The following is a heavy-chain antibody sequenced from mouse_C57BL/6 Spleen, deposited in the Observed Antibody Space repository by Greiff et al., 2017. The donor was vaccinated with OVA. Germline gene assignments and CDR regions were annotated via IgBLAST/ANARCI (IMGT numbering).Heavy chain of an antibody. CDR1: GYTFTDYN. CDR2: INPNNGGT. CDR3: ARDPADYFDY. J-gene: IGHJ2*01. Sequence: EVQVVESGPELVKPGASVKMSCKASGYTFTDYNMHWVKQSHGKSLEWIGYINPNNGGTSYNQKFKGKATLTVNKSSSTAYMELRSLTSEDSAVYYCARDPADYFDYWGQGTTLTVSS. V-gene: IGHV1-22*01.